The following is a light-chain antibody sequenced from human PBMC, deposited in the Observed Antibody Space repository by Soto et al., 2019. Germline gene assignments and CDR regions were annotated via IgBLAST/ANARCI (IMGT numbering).Light chain of an antibody. CDR1: TSDIGTYNR. CDR3: SSYTGTSTVV. Sequence: QCALTQPPSVSGSPGQSVTISCTGTTSDIGTYNRVSWYQQPQGTAPKLMIYEVNNRPSGVPDRFSGSKSGNTASLTISGLQPEDEADYYCSSYTGTSTVVFGGGTKLTVL. J-gene: IGLJ2*01. CDR2: EVN. V-gene: IGLV2-18*02.